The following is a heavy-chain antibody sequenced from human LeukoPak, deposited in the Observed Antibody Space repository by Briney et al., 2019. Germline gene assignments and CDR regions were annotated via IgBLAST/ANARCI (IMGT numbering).Heavy chain of an antibody. CDR2: IIPIFGTA. J-gene: IGHJ4*02. CDR1: RGTFSSYA. D-gene: IGHD5-18*01. Sequence: ASVKVSCKASRGTFSSYAISWVRQAPGQGLEWMGGIIPIFGTANYAQKFQGRVTITADESTTTGYMELSSLRSEDTAVYYCASKRGYSYGLDYWGQGTLVTVSS. V-gene: IGHV1-69*13. CDR3: ASKRGYSYGLDY.